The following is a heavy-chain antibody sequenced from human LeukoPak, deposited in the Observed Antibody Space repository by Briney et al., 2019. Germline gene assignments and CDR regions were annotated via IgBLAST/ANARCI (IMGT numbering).Heavy chain of an antibody. CDR2: IYYIGSS. V-gene: IGHV4-59*01. Sequence: SETLSLTCTVSGGSISSYYWNWIRQPPGEGLEWIGYIYYIGSSNYNPSLKSRVTISLDTSKNQFSLKLSSVTAADTVVYYCVRRVVVVTANDKSDAFDVWGQGTVVTVSS. CDR1: GGSISSYY. D-gene: IGHD2-21*02. CDR3: VRRVVVVTANDKSDAFDV. J-gene: IGHJ3*01.